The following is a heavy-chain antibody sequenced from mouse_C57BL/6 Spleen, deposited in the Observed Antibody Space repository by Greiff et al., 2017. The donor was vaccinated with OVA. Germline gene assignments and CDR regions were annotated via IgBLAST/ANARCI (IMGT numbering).Heavy chain of an antibody. D-gene: IGHD1-1*01. V-gene: IGHV1-82*01. CDR1: GYAFSSSW. CDR3: ARKIYGSSHLDY. Sequence: VQLQQSGPELVKPGASVKISCKASGYAFSSSWMNWVKQRPGKGLEWIGRIYPGDGDTNYNGKFKGKATLTADKSSSTAYMQLSSLTSEDSAVYCCARKIYGSSHLDYWGQGTTLTVSS. J-gene: IGHJ2*01. CDR2: IYPGDGDT.